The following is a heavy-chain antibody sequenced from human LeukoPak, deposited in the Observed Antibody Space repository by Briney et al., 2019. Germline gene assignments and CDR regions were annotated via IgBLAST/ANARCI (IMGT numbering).Heavy chain of an antibody. CDR1: GFPFSSYA. D-gene: IGHD4-11*01. V-gene: IGHV3-23*01. Sequence: GVSLRLSCAASGFPFSSYAMSWVRRAPGKGLEWVSTINGGGVNTHYAASVGGRFTISRDNSKNTLFLQMNSLRDEDTAVYYCAKDLYSNYGPADYWGQGNLVTVSS. J-gene: IGHJ4*02. CDR2: INGGGVNT. CDR3: AKDLYSNYGPADY.